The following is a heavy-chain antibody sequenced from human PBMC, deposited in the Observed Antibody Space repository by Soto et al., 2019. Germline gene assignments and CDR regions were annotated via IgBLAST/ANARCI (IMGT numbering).Heavy chain of an antibody. CDR1: GYTFTSYA. D-gene: IGHD6-19*01. CDR2: INAGNGNT. J-gene: IGHJ4*02. V-gene: IGHV1-3*01. CDR3: ATDYAQWLALDY. Sequence: DSVKVSCKASGYTFTSYAMHWVRQAPGQRLEWMGWINAGNGNTKYSQKFQGRVTITRDTSASTAYMELSSLRSEDTAVYYCATDYAQWLALDYCGPGTLVTVSS.